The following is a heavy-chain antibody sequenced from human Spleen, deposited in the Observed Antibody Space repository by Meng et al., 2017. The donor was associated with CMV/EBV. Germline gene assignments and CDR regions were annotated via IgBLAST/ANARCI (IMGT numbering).Heavy chain of an antibody. D-gene: IGHD3-10*01. CDR3: ASLRYYYGSGSS. CDR1: GFTVSSNY. Sequence: GGSLRLSCAASGFTVSSNYMSRVRQAPGKGLEWVSVIYSGGSTYYADSVKGRFTISRDNSKNTLYLQMNSLRAEDTAVYYCASLRYYYGSGSSWGQGTLVTVSS. V-gene: IGHV3-66*02. J-gene: IGHJ5*02. CDR2: IYSGGST.